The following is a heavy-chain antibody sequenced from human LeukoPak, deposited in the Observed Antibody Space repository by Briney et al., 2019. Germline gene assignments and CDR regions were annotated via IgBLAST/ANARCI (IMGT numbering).Heavy chain of an antibody. CDR1: GFTFGDYA. Sequence: GGSLRLSCTASGFTFGDYAMHWVRQAPGKGLKWVSLISWNGGSTYYADSVKGRFTISRVNSKNSLYLQMNSLTAEDTALYYCAKDRLKYCSSTSCYIPNRWGQGTLVTVSS. J-gene: IGHJ4*02. CDR3: AKDRLKYCSSTSCYIPNR. V-gene: IGHV3-43D*03. D-gene: IGHD2-2*02. CDR2: ISWNGGST.